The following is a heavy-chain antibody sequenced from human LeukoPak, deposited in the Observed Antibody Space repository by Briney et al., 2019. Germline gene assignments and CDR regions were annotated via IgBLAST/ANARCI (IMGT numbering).Heavy chain of an antibody. CDR3: ATEVITMVRVYYFDY. CDR2: FDPEDGET. CDR1: GYTLTELA. Sequence: GASVKVSCKVSGYTLTELAMHWVRQAPGKGLEWMRGFDPEDGETIYAQKFRGRVTMTENTSTDTAYMELGSLRSEDTAMYYCATEVITMVRVYYFDYWGQGTLVTVSS. J-gene: IGHJ4*02. V-gene: IGHV1-24*01. D-gene: IGHD3-10*01.